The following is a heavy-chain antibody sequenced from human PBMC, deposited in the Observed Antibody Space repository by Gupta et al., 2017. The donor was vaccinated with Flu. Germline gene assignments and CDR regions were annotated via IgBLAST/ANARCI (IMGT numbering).Heavy chain of an antibody. CDR3: VRGVIAVAGDYYGLDV. V-gene: IGHV3-49*03. J-gene: IGHJ6*02. Sequence: VRLAESGGDLVQPGRSLRLSCTGSVFTFGDYGITWFRQAPGKGPDGLGYIRIKVYHETTGYAASVKGRFTISRDDSKNIAYLQMSSLKSEDTAVYYCVRGVIAVAGDYYGLDVWGQGTTVIVSS. CDR2: IRIKVYHETT. D-gene: IGHD6-19*01. CDR1: VFTFGDYG.